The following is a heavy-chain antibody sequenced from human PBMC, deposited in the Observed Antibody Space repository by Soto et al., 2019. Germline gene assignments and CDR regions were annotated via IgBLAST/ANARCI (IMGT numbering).Heavy chain of an antibody. J-gene: IGHJ6*02. D-gene: IGHD1-1*01. CDR1: GFTFSTYA. CDR2: ILYDGSKK. Sequence: QVQLVESGGGVVQPGRSLRLSCAASGFTFSTYAMHWVRQAPGKGLEWVAVILYDGSKKDYADSVKGRFTISRDNSKNTLYLQMHSLRAEDTAVYYCARVNIAWNDVGAMDVWGQGTTVTVSS. CDR3: ARVNIAWNDVGAMDV. V-gene: IGHV3-30-3*01.